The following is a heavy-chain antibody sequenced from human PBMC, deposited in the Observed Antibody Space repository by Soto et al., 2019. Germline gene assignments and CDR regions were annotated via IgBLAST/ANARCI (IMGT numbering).Heavy chain of an antibody. V-gene: IGHV3-30-3*01. D-gene: IGHD5-12*01. CDR3: ARNLYGGYVSVVDY. CDR1: GFTLSSYA. Sequence: GGSLRLSCAASGFTLSSYAMHWVRQAPGKGLEWVAVISYDGSNKYYADSVKGRFTISRDNSKNTLYLQMNSLRAEDTAVYYCARNLYGGYVSVVDYWGQGTLVTVSS. CDR2: ISYDGSNK. J-gene: IGHJ4*02.